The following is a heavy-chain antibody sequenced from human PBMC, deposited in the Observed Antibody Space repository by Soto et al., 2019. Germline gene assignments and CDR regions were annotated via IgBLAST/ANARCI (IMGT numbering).Heavy chain of an antibody. Sequence: SETLSLTCAVYGGSFSGYYWSWIRQPPGKGLEWIGEINHSGSTNYNPSLKSRVTISVDTSKNQFSLKLSSVTAADSAVYYCARVKYDFWSGYYPEFGPAKGTTFDYWGQGTLVTVSS. CDR2: INHSGST. CDR1: GGSFSGYY. D-gene: IGHD3-3*01. CDR3: ARVKYDFWSGYYPEFGPAKGTTFDY. V-gene: IGHV4-34*01. J-gene: IGHJ4*02.